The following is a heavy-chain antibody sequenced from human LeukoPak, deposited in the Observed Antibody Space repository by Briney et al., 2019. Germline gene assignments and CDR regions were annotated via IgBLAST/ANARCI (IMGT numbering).Heavy chain of an antibody. CDR3: ARGYGDTTFDY. J-gene: IGHJ4*02. D-gene: IGHD4-17*01. CDR1: GGSISSSSYY. CDR2: IYYSGST. V-gene: IGHV4-39*07. Sequence: SETLSLTCTVSGGSISSSSYYWGWIRQPPGKGLEWIGSIYYSGSTYYNPSLKSRVTISVDTSKNQFSLKLSSVTAADTAVYYCARGYGDTTFDYWGQGTLVTVSS.